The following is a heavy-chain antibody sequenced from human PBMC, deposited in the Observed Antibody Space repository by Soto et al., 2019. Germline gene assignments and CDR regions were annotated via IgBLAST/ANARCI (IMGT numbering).Heavy chain of an antibody. V-gene: IGHV3-9*01. D-gene: IGHD3-22*01. J-gene: IGHJ4*02. Sequence: EVQLVESGGGLVQPGRSLRLSCAASGFTFPDYTMHWVRQAPGKGLEWVSGISWNSGSIDYADSVKGRFIISRDDAKNCLYLQMNSLRAEDTAFYYCAKGLYYYQTSGYPHYWGQGTPVTVSS. CDR3: AKGLYYYQTSGYPHY. CDR1: GFTFPDYT. CDR2: ISWNSGSI.